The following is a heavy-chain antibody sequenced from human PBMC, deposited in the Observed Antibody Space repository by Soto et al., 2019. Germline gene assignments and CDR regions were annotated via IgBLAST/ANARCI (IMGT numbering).Heavy chain of an antibody. CDR1: GGSISSGYYY. D-gene: IGHD3-3*01. Sequence: QTLSLTCTVSGGSISSGYYYWSWIRQPPGKGLEWIGYIYYSGSTYYNPSLKSRVTISVDTSKNQFSLKLSSVTAADTAVYYCARVRFLTPGWFDPWGQGTLVTVSS. V-gene: IGHV4-30-4*01. J-gene: IGHJ5*02. CDR3: ARVRFLTPGWFDP. CDR2: IYYSGST.